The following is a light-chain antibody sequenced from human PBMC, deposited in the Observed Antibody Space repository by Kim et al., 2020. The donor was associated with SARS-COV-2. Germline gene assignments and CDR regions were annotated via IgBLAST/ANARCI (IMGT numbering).Light chain of an antibody. Sequence: EHVLTQSPGTLSLSPGERATLSCRASQSVSSSYLAWYQQKSGQAPRLLIYGASSRATGIPDRFSGSGSGTDFTLTISRLEPEDFAVYYCQQYGGLPLTFGGGTKVDIK. J-gene: IGKJ4*01. CDR1: QSVSSSY. CDR3: QQYGGLPLT. CDR2: GAS. V-gene: IGKV3-20*01.